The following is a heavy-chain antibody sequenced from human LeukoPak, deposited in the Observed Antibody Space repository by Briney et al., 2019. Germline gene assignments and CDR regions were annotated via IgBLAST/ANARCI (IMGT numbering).Heavy chain of an antibody. CDR2: INPNTGDT. CDR3: ARGYYDSSAYYSADY. CDR1: GYTFTGYY. Sequence: ASVKVSCKASGYTFTGYYIHWVRQAPGQGLEWMGWINPNTGDTNYAQKFEGRVTMTRDTSISTAYMELTRLRSDDTAVYYCARGYYDSSAYYSADYWGQGTLVTVSS. J-gene: IGHJ4*02. D-gene: IGHD3-22*01. V-gene: IGHV1-2*02.